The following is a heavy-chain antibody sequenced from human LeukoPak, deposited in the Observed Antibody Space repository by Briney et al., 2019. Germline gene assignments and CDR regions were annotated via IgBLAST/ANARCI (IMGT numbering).Heavy chain of an antibody. CDR3: ARSITMIVVVIGY. D-gene: IGHD3-22*01. CDR2: IRYDGSNK. V-gene: IGHV3-30*02. J-gene: IGHJ4*02. CDR1: GVTFSSYG. Sequence: GGSLRLSCAASGVTFSSYGMHWVRQAPGKGQEWVAFIRYDGSNKYYADSVKGRFTISRDNSKNTLYLQMNSLRAEDTAVYYCARSITMIVVVIGYWGQGTLVTVSS.